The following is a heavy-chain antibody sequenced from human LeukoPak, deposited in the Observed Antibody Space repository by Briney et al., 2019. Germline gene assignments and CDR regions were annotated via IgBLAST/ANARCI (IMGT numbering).Heavy chain of an antibody. CDR2: IYYSGST. J-gene: IGHJ4*02. V-gene: IGHV4-59*01. D-gene: IGHD3-9*01. CDR3: ARGDYDILTGYSNSYYFDY. Sequence: PSETLSLTCTVSGGSISSYYWSWLRQPPGKGLEWIGYIYYSGSTNYNPSLKSRVTISVDTSKNQFSLKLSSVTAADTAVYYCARGDYDILTGYSNSYYFDYWGQGTLVTVSS. CDR1: GGSISSYY.